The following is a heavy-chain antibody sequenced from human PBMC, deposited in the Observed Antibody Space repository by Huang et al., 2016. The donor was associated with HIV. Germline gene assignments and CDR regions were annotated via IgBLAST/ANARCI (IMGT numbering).Heavy chain of an antibody. V-gene: IGHV1-69*10. CDR1: GGSFNSLA. CDR2: IVPLFSVT. D-gene: IGHD1-1*01. Sequence: VQLVQSGAEVRRPGSSVRVSCKAAGGSFNSLAFNWVRPAPGQGLEYKGGIVPLFSVTNYAERFQNRLTISADKSTNTVYMELRSLRSEDTGVFYCAREGQTWYGKPIAAFEIWGQGTTVIVSS. CDR3: AREGQTWYGKPIAAFEI. J-gene: IGHJ3*02.